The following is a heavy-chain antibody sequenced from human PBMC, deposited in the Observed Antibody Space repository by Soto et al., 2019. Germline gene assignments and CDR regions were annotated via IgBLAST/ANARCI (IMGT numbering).Heavy chain of an antibody. CDR3: ARGYCSSTSCYRRTHFDY. CDR1: GFTFSSYA. J-gene: IGHJ4*02. V-gene: IGHV3-23*01. D-gene: IGHD2-2*01. CDR2: ISGRGGST. Sequence: GGSMRLSWAASGFTFSSYAMSWARQAPGKALACVSAISGRGGSTYYADAVEGRFTISRDNSKNTLYQQMNSLRAEDTAVYYCARGYCSSTSCYRRTHFDYWGQGTLVTVSS.